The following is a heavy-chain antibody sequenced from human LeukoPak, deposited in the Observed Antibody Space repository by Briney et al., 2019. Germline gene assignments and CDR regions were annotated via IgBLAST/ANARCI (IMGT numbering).Heavy chain of an antibody. CDR3: AKASKPRGIAAPLDAFDI. CDR2: ISSTSSYK. D-gene: IGHD6-13*01. CDR1: GFTFSNYL. J-gene: IGHJ3*02. V-gene: IGHV3-21*04. Sequence: GGSLRLSCAASGFTFSNYLMNWVRQAPGKGLEWVSSISSTSSYKYYADSVKGRFTISRDNAKNSLYLQMNSLRAEDMALYYCAKASKPRGIAAPLDAFDIWGQGTMVTVSS.